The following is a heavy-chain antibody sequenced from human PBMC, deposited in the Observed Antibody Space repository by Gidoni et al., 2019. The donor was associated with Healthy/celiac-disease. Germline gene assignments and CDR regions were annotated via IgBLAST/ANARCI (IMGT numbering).Heavy chain of an antibody. J-gene: IGHJ6*02. Sequence: EVQLVESGGGLVTPGGSLRLSCAASGFTFSTYSMNWVRQAPGKGLEWVSSISSSGSTIYYADSVKGRFTISRDNAKNSLYLQMNSLRAEDTAVYYCASYCSSTSCPSIYYYYYYGMDVWGQGTTVTVSS. D-gene: IGHD2-2*01. CDR3: ASYCSSTSCPSIYYYYYYGMDV. V-gene: IGHV3-21*01. CDR1: GFTFSTYS. CDR2: ISSSGSTI.